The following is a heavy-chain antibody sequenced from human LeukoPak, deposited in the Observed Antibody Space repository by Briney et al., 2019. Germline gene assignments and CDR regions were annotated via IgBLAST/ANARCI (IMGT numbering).Heavy chain of an antibody. J-gene: IGHJ4*02. CDR1: GGSISSSSYY. V-gene: IGHV4-39*07. Sequence: SETLSLTCAVSGGSISSSSYYWGWIRQPPGKGLEWIGSIYYSGSTCYNPSLKSRVTISVDTSKNQFSLKLTSVTAADTAVYYCARTFYYGSGSYYNDYWGQGTLVTVSS. D-gene: IGHD3-10*01. CDR2: IYYSGST. CDR3: ARTFYYGSGSYYNDY.